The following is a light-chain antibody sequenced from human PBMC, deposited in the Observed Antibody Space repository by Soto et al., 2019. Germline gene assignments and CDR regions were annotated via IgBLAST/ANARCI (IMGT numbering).Light chain of an antibody. J-gene: IGKJ1*01. Sequence: DVQLTQSPSSLSASLGDRVTITCRASQTTMTYLNWYQQKPGKAPQLLIYAASNLQDGVPSRFSGSGSETDFTLTISSLQPEDFATYYCQQSYSGPPTFGQGTKVEVK. CDR3: QQSYSGPPT. CDR1: QTTMTY. V-gene: IGKV1-39*01. CDR2: AAS.